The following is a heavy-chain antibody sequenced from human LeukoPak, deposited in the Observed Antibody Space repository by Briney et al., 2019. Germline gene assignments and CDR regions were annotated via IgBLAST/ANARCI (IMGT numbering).Heavy chain of an antibody. CDR1: GGTFSSYA. CDR3: ARERTLTSCYDY. V-gene: IGHV1-2*02. CDR2: INPNSGGT. J-gene: IGHJ4*02. D-gene: IGHD2-15*01. Sequence: RASVKVSCKASGGTFSSYAISWVRQAPGQGLEWMGWINPNSGGTNYAQKFQGRVTMTRDTSISTAYMELSRLRSDDTAVYYCARERTLTSCYDYWGQGTLVTVSS.